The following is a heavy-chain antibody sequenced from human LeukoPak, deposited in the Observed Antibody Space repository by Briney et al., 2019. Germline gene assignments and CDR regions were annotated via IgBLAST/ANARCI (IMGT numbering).Heavy chain of an antibody. V-gene: IGHV3-30*18. CDR2: ISYDGSNK. D-gene: IGHD3-10*01. J-gene: IGHJ4*02. CDR3: AKDSEVWFGAYYFDY. CDR1: GFTFSSYG. Sequence: GRSLRLSCAASGFTFSSYGMHWVRQAPGKGLGWVAVISYDGSNKYYADSVKGRFTISRDNSKNTLYLQMNSLRAEDTAVYYCAKDSEVWFGAYYFDYWGQGTLVTVSS.